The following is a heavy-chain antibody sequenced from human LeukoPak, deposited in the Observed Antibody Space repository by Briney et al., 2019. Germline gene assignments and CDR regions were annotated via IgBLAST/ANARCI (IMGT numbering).Heavy chain of an antibody. CDR3: AKAPVTTCRGAFCYPFDY. D-gene: IGHD2-15*01. CDR2: ISDTGNT. CDR1: GFTLSSYA. J-gene: IGHJ4*02. Sequence: PGGSLRLSCAASGFTLSSYAMSWGRQAPGKGLEWVSAISDTGNTYHADSVKGRFTISRDSSKNTLFLQMNRLRPEDAAVYYCAKAPVTTCRGAFCYPFDYWGLGTLVTVSS. V-gene: IGHV3-23*01.